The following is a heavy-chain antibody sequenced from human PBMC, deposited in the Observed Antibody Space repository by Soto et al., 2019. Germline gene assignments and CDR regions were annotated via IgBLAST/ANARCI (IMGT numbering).Heavy chain of an antibody. Sequence: GGSLRLSCAASGFTFSGYIMSLVRQAPGKGLEWVSSISSSSSYIYYADSVKGRFTISRDNAKNSLYLQMNSLRAEDTAVYYCAALFDFWSGYYYYYYGMDVWGQGTTVTVSS. V-gene: IGHV3-21*01. CDR2: ISSSSSYI. CDR3: AALFDFWSGYYYYYYGMDV. J-gene: IGHJ6*02. CDR1: GFTFSGYI. D-gene: IGHD3-3*01.